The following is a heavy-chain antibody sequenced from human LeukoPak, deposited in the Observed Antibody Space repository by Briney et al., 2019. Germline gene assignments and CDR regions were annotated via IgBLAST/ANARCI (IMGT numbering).Heavy chain of an antibody. CDR2: IIPIFGIA. V-gene: IGHV1-69*04. CDR1: GGTFSSYA. D-gene: IGHD6-13*01. J-gene: IGHJ5*02. CDR3: ARDTTLVGSSSWYWFDP. Sequence: SVKVSCKASGGTFSSYAISWVRQAPGQGLEWMGRIIPIFGIANYAQKFQGRVTITADKSTSTAYMELSSLRSEDTAVYYCARDTTLVGSSSWYWFDPWGQGTLVTVSS.